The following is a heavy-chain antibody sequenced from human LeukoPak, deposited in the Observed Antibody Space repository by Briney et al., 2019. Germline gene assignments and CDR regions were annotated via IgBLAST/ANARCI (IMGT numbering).Heavy chain of an antibody. CDR1: GFTVSSNY. V-gene: IGHV3-66*01. D-gene: IGHD1-26*01. CDR2: IYSGGST. J-gene: IGHJ4*02. CDR3: ARSYWARYFDY. Sequence: GGSLRLSCAASGFTVSSNYMSWVRQAPGKGLEWVSVIYSGGSTYYADSVKGRFTISRDNSKNTLYLQMNSLRAEDTAVYYCARSYWARYFDYWGQGTLVTVSS.